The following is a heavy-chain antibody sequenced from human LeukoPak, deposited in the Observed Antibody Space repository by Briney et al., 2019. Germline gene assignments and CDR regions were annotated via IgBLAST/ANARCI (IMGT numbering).Heavy chain of an antibody. CDR1: GGSISSSSYY. V-gene: IGHV4-39*01. CDR2: IYYSECT. J-gene: IGHJ6*03. CDR3: ASLRQYQLPYYYYYYYMDV. Sequence: SETLSLTCTVSGGSISSSSYYWGWIRQPPGKGLEWIGSIYYSECTYYNPSLKSRVTISVDTSKNQFSLKLSSVTAADTAVYYCASLRQYQLPYYYYYYYMDVWGKGTTVTVSS. D-gene: IGHD2-2*01.